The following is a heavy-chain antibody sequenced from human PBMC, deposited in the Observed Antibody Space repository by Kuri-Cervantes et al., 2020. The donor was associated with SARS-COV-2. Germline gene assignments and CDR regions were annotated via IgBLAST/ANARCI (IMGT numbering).Heavy chain of an antibody. CDR3: ARVLSVLLWFGETPRYYGMDV. CDR1: GFTFSNYA. Sequence: GESLKISCVASGFTFSNYAMNWVRQAPGRGPEWVSGIAGDGHGTDYGDSVRGRFTMSRDNSKNTLYLQMNSLRAEDTAVYYCARVLSVLLWFGETPRYYGMDVWGQGATVTVSS. D-gene: IGHD3-10*01. J-gene: IGHJ6*02. CDR2: IAGDGHGT. V-gene: IGHV3-23*01.